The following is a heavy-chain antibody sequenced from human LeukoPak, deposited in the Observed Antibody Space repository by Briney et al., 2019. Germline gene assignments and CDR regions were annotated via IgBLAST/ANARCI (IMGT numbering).Heavy chain of an antibody. D-gene: IGHD3-10*01. J-gene: IGHJ5*02. CDR2: IYYTGTT. Sequence: PSETLSLTCSVSGGSINSSSYYWAWLRQPPGKGLEWIGNIYYTGTTNYNSLKSRVTISADTSKNQFSLKLTSVTAADTAVYYCARTYNYGSGSYYGIWNWFDPWGQGTLVTVSS. CDR1: GGSINSSSYY. CDR3: ARTYNYGSGSYYGIWNWFDP. V-gene: IGHV4-39*01.